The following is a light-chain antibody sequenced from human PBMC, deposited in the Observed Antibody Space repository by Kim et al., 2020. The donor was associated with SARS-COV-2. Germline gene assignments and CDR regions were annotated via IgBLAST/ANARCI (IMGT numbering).Light chain of an antibody. CDR1: QGISNY. J-gene: IGKJ2*01. V-gene: IGKV1-9*01. Sequence: IQLTQSPSSLSAFVGDRVTITCRASQGISNYLAWYQQKPGEAPKLLIYIASTLQSAVPSRFSGSGYGTDFTLTISRLQPEDLATYYCQHLISYPYTFGQGTKLEI. CDR3: QHLISYPYT. CDR2: IAS.